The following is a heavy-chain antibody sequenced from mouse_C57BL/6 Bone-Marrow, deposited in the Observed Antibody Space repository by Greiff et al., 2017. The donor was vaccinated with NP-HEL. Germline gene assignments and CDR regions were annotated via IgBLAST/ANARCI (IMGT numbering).Heavy chain of an antibody. V-gene: IGHV7-3*01. CDR2: IRNKANGYTT. Sequence: EVMLVESGGGLVQPGGSLSLSCAASGFTFTDYYMSWVRQPPGKALEWLGSIRNKANGYTTEYSVSVKGRFTISRDNSQSILYLQMNALRAEDSATYYCARYAYAMDYWGQGTSVTVSS. CDR3: ARYAYAMDY. J-gene: IGHJ4*01. CDR1: GFTFTDYY.